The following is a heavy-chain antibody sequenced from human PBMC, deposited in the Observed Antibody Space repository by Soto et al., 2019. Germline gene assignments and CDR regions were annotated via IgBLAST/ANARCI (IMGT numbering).Heavy chain of an antibody. D-gene: IGHD2-2*01. Sequence: GGSMGLSCAACGLTFSSYGMHGVRQAPGKGLEWVAVIWYDGSNKYYADSVKGRFTISRDNSKNTLYLQMNSLRAEDTAVYYCARDLFAYCSSTSCSPFGCWGQGTLVTVPS. CDR3: ARDLFAYCSSTSCSPFGC. CDR1: GLTFSSYG. J-gene: IGHJ4*02. V-gene: IGHV3-33*01. CDR2: IWYDGSNK.